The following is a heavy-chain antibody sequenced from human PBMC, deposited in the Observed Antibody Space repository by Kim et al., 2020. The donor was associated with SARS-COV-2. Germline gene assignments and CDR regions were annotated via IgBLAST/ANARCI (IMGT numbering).Heavy chain of an antibody. CDR1: GGSFSSYS. CDR3: ARHGLIGGFGAAENWFDP. CDR2: IYYSGST. J-gene: IGHJ5*02. Sequence: SETLSLTCTVSGGSFSSYSWSWIRQPPGKGLEWIGCIYYSGSTNNNPSLKSRVTISVDTSKNQFSLKLRSVTAADTAVYYCARHGLIGGFGAAENWFDPWRQGTLVTVSS. V-gene: IGHV4-59*08. D-gene: IGHD2-15*01.